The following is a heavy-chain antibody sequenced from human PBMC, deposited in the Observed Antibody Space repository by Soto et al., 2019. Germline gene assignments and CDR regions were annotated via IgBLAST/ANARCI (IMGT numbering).Heavy chain of an antibody. V-gene: IGHV3-74*01. CDR1: GFIFSNYW. CDR3: AKDLTWNQADY. D-gene: IGHD1-1*01. J-gene: IGHJ4*02. Sequence: GGSLRLSXEASGFIFSNYWMHWVRQTPGTGLVWVSRISNDGSITNYADSVKGRFTISRDNAKNTLYLQMNSLRAEDTAVYYCAKDLTWNQADYWGQGALVTVSS. CDR2: ISNDGSIT.